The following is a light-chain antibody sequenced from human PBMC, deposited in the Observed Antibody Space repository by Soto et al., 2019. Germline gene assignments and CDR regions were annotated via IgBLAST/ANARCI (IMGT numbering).Light chain of an antibody. CDR3: QQYNSYLGT. J-gene: IGKJ1*01. CDR2: DAS. V-gene: IGKV1-9*01. Sequence: DIQLTQSPSFLSASVGDRVTITCRASQGTSSYLAWYQQKPGKAPKLLIYDASSLESGVPSRFSGSGSGTEFTLTISSLQPDDFATYYCQQYNSYLGTFGQGTKVEIK. CDR1: QGTSSY.